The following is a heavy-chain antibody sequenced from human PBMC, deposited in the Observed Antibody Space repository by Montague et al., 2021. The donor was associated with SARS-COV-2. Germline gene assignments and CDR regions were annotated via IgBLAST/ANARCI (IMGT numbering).Heavy chain of an antibody. Sequence: SLRLSCAASGFTFSSYNMNWVRQAPGKGLEWVSYISSSGSTIYYADSVKGRFTISRDNAKDSLYLQMNSLRDEDTAVFYCARVVGPTSYYYYGMDVWGQGTTVTVSS. D-gene: IGHD1-26*01. CDR2: ISSSGSTI. CDR1: GFTFSSYN. CDR3: ARVVGPTSYYYYGMDV. V-gene: IGHV3-48*02. J-gene: IGHJ6*02.